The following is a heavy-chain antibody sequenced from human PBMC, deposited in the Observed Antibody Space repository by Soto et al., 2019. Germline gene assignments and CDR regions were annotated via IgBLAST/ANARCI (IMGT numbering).Heavy chain of an antibody. CDR2: ISGDGDT. CDR3: ASPPTNLDYDDDTWFDP. J-gene: IGHJ5*02. Sequence: GGSLRLSCAASGFTFSRCAMSWVRQAPGKGLEWVSVISGDGDTYYADSVKGRFTISRDNSKDTLYLQMSSLRAEDTAVYYCASPPTNLDYDDDTWFDPWGQGTLVTVSS. V-gene: IGHV3-23*01. D-gene: IGHD4-17*01. CDR1: GFTFSRCA.